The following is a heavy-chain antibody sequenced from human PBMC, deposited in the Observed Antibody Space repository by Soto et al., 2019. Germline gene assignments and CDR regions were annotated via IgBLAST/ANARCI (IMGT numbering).Heavy chain of an antibody. Sequence: EVQLVESGGGLVQPGGSLRLSCAGSALTASKNYMSWVRQPPGKGLEWVSVIYSGGTTYYADSVKDIFSISRDNSKSTLYLQMDNLRAGDTAVYYCARGGSGSDWDYYGMDVWGQGTTVTVSS. CDR1: ALTASKNY. CDR2: IYSGGTT. J-gene: IGHJ6*02. CDR3: ARGGSGSDWDYYGMDV. V-gene: IGHV3-66*01. D-gene: IGHD3-10*01.